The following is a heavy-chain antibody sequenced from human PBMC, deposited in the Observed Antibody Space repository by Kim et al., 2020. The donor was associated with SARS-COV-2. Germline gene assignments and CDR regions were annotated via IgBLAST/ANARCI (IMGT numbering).Heavy chain of an antibody. CDR3: ARGPSGSYWTGVDY. J-gene: IGHJ4*02. Sequence: DSVKGRFTISRDNSKHTLYLQMNSLRAEDTAVYYCARGPSGSYWTGVDYWGQGTLVTVSS. D-gene: IGHD1-26*01. V-gene: IGHV3-30*01.